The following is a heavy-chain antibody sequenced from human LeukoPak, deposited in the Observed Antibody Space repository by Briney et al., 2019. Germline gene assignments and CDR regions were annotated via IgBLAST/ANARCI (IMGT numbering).Heavy chain of an antibody. J-gene: IGHJ4*02. V-gene: IGHV3-21*01. CDR1: GFTFSSYS. Sequence: GGSLRLSCAASGFTFSSYSMNWVRQAPGKGLEWVSSISSSSSYIYYADSVKGRFTISRDNAKNSLYLQMNSLRAEDTAVYYCARESRDGPSGFDYWGQGTLVTVSS. D-gene: IGHD5-24*01. CDR2: ISSSSSYI. CDR3: ARESRDGPSGFDY.